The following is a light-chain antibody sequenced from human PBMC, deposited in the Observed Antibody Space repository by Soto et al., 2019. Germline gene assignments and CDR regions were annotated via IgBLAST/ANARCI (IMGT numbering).Light chain of an antibody. CDR3: SSYAGSNNFVV. CDR2: EVS. J-gene: IGLJ2*01. CDR1: SSDVGGYNY. V-gene: IGLV2-8*01. Sequence: QSALTQPPSASGSPGQSVTISCTGTSSDVGGYNYVSWYQQHPGNAPKLMIYEVSKRPSGVPDRFSGSKSGNTASLTVSGVQAEDEADYYCSSYAGSNNFVVFGGGTKVTVL.